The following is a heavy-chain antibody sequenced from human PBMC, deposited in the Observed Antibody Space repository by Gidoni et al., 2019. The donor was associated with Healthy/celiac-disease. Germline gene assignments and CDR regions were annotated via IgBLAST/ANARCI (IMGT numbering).Heavy chain of an antibody. CDR1: GYTFTGYY. CDR3: ATSMIVVVPAHSDY. V-gene: IGHV1-2*02. D-gene: IGHD3-22*01. J-gene: IGHJ4*02. CDR2: INPNSGGT. Sequence: QVQLVQSGAEVKKPGASVKVSCKASGYTFTGYYMHWVRQAPGQRLEWMGWINPNSGGTNYAQKFQGRVTMTRDTSISTAYMELSRLRSDYTAMYYCATSMIVVVPAHSDYWGQGPLVTVSS.